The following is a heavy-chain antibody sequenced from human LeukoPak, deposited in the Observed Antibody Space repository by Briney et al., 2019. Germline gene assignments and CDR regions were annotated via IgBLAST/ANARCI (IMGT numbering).Heavy chain of an antibody. V-gene: IGHV3-64*01. D-gene: IGHD3-10*01. J-gene: IGHJ4*02. CDR3: AKEYGSGSYYPVDY. Sequence: GGSLRLSCAASGFKFSTYSIHWVRQAPGKGLEFVSAISRDGGSTHYANSVKGRFTISRDNAENSLYLQMNSLRAEDTALYYCAKEYGSGSYYPVDYWGQGTLVTVSS. CDR1: GFKFSTYS. CDR2: ISRDGGST.